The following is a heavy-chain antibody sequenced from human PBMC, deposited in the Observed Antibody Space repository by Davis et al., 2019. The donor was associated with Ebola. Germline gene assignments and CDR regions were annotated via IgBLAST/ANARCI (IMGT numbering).Heavy chain of an antibody. V-gene: IGHV1-18*01. J-gene: IGHJ6*02. D-gene: IGHD3-3*01. CDR2: ISHYDFST. CDR3: ARAKEYYDFWSGYYQLVGRGMDV. Sequence: AASVKVSCKTAGYTFTNYGINWVRQAPGQGLEWMGRISHYDFSTNYGEKFQDRVTLTTDTSTNTAYMELRSLRSDDTAVYYCARAKEYYDFWSGYYQLVGRGMDVWGQGTTVTVSS. CDR1: GYTFTNYG.